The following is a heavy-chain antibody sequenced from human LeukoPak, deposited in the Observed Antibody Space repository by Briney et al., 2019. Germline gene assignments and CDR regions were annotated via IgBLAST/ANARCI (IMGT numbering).Heavy chain of an antibody. J-gene: IGHJ4*02. D-gene: IGHD6-19*01. V-gene: IGHV1-18*01. CDR1: GYTFTSYG. CDR2: ISAYNGNT. CDR3: ARALSGCVLCFDY. Sequence: ASVKVSCKASGYTFTSYGISWVRQAPGQGLEWMGWISAYNGNTNYAQKFQGRVTMTRDTSMSTAYMELSTLSSDDTAVYYCARALSGCVLCFDYWGQGSLVTVSS.